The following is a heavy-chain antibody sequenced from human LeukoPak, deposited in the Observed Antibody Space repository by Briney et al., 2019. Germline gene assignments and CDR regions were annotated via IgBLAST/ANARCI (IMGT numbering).Heavy chain of an antibody. CDR1: GFTFSSYW. Sequence: GGSLRLSCAASGFTFSSYWMSWVRQAPGKGLEWVANIKQDGSEKYYVDSVKGRFTISRDNAKNSLYLQMNSLRAEDTAVYYCARVGAFGGTNFDYWGQGTLVTVSS. CDR3: ARVGAFGGTNFDY. V-gene: IGHV3-7*01. J-gene: IGHJ4*02. D-gene: IGHD3-16*01. CDR2: IKQDGSEK.